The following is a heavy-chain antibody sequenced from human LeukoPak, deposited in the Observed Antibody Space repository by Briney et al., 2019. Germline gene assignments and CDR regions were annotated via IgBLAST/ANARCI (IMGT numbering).Heavy chain of an antibody. CDR1: GFTFSSYA. J-gene: IGHJ3*02. CDR2: ISYDGSNK. CDR3: AKGLMVRFLEWLLYGDAFDI. D-gene: IGHD3-3*01. V-gene: IGHV3-30-3*01. Sequence: PGGSLRLSCAASGFTFSSYAMHWVRQAPGKGLEWVAVISYDGSNKYYADSVKGRFTISRDNSKNTLYLQMNSLRAEDTAVYYCAKGLMVRFLEWLLYGDAFDIWGQGTMVTVSS.